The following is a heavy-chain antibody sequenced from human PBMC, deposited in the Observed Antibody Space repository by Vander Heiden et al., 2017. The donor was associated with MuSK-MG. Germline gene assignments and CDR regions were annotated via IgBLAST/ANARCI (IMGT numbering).Heavy chain of an antibody. V-gene: IGHV4-59*01. J-gene: IGHJ4*02. CDR2: IYYSGGT. CDR1: GGSISSYY. Sequence: QVQLQESGPGLVKPSETLSLTCTVSGGSISSYYWRWIRQPPGKGLEWIGYIYYSGGTNYNPSLKSRVTISVDTSKNQFSLKLSSVTAADTAVYYCARWGGNYYDSSGYYPYWGQGTLVTVSS. CDR3: ARWGGNYYDSSGYYPY. D-gene: IGHD3-22*01.